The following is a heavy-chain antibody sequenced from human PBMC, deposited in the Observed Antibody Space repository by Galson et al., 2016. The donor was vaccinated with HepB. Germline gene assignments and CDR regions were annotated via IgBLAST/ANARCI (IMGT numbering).Heavy chain of an antibody. CDR2: IRYDGSKI. V-gene: IGHV3-33*01. D-gene: IGHD6-13*01. J-gene: IGHJ6*03. CDR1: GFSFSNYV. CDR3: ARDGIAAADTLFNYHFFYMDV. Sequence: SLRLSCAASGFSFSNYVMHWVRQAPGKGLEWVALIRYDGSKIYLADSVKGRFTISRDNSKNTLSLQMNSLRAEDTAVYYCARDGIAAADTLFNYHFFYMDVWGKGTTVTVSS.